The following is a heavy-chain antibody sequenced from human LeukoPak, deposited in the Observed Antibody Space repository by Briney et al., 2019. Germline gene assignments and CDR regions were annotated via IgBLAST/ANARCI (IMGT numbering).Heavy chain of an antibody. V-gene: IGHV3-15*01. CDR3: ATGPRNAFDI. CDR2: VKSKTHGETT. CDR1: AFTFFDAW. J-gene: IGHJ3*02. Sequence: AASAFTFFDAWMSWVRQAPGKGLEWVGHVKSKTHGETTDYGAPVKGRFTISRDDSKNTVYLQMNSLKIEDSAMYFCATGPRNAFDIWGQGTMVTVSS.